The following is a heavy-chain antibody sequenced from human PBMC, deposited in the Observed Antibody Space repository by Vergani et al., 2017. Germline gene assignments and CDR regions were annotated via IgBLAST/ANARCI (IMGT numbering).Heavy chain of an antibody. Sequence: EVQLLESGGGLVQPGGSLRLSCAASGFTFSSYAMSWVRQAPGKGLEWVSAISGSGGSTYYADSVKGRFTISRDNSKNTLYLQMNSLRAEDTAVYYCAKWAAAGTAGYYGMDVWGQGTLVTVSS. J-gene: IGHJ6*02. CDR1: GFTFSSYA. D-gene: IGHD6-13*01. CDR2: ISGSGGST. V-gene: IGHV3-23*01. CDR3: AKWAAAGTAGYYGMDV.